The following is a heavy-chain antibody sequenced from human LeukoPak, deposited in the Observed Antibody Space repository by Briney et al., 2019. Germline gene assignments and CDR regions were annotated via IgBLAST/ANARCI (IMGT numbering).Heavy chain of an antibody. CDR2: ISWNSGSI. D-gene: IGHD3-3*01. J-gene: IGHJ6*02. Sequence: GGSLRLSCAASGFTFDDYAMHWVRQAPGKGLEWVSGISWNSGSIGYADSVKGRFTISRDNAKNSLYLQMNSLRAEDTALYYCAKDSYDLWSGALDVWGQGTTVAVS. CDR3: AKDSYDLWSGALDV. V-gene: IGHV3-9*01. CDR1: GFTFDDYA.